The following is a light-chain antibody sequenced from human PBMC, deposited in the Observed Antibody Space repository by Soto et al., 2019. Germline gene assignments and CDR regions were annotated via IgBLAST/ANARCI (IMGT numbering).Light chain of an antibody. Sequence: EIVMTQSPATLSVSPGERVSLSCRASQSVGGDVAWYQQKPGQAPRLLIFGASTRPAGIPARFSGSGSATEFTLTISSLQSEDFAVYYCQQYNKWPLTFGGGTKVDIK. CDR1: QSVGGD. CDR2: GAS. CDR3: QQYNKWPLT. J-gene: IGKJ4*01. V-gene: IGKV3-15*01.